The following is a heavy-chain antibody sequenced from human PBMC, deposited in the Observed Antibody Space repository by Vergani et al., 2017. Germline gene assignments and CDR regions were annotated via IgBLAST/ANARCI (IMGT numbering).Heavy chain of an antibody. CDR2: INPSGGST. V-gene: IGHV1-46*03. Sequence: QVLLVQSGAEVKKPGASVRVSCKTSGYTFTNYYIHWVRQAPGQGLEWMGIINPSGGSTTYAQQFQVRRTMTRDTSTSTVYMDLSNLRSEDTAVYYCARPHGDILPPDPRRLYYWGQGTLVTVSS. CDR3: ARPHGDILPPDPRRLYY. J-gene: IGHJ4*02. CDR1: GYTFTNYY.